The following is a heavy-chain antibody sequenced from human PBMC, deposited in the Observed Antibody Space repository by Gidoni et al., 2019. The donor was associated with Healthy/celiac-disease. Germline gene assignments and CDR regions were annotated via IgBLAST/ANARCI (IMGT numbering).Heavy chain of an antibody. D-gene: IGHD4-17*01. J-gene: IGHJ6*02. CDR3: ASGPAVDYELAKGRYYYGMDV. CDR2: IIPIFGTA. Sequence: QVQLVQSGAEVKKPGSSVKVSCKASGGTFSSYALSWVRQAPGQGLEWMGGIIPIFGTANYAQKFQGRVTITADESTSTAYMELSSLRSEDTAVYYCASGPAVDYELAKGRYYYGMDVWGQGTTVTVSS. CDR1: GGTFSSYA. V-gene: IGHV1-69*01.